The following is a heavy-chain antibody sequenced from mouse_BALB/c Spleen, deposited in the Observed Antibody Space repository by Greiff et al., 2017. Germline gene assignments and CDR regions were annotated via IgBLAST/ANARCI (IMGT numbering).Heavy chain of an antibody. CDR3: ARDVNYAMDY. V-gene: IGHV5-15*02. Sequence: DVHLVESGGGLVQPGGSRKLSCAASGFTFSSFGMHWVRQAPEKGLEWVAYISNLAYSIYYADTVTGRFTISRENAKNTLYLEMSSLRSEDTAMYYCARDVNYAMDYWGQGTSVTVSS. J-gene: IGHJ4*01. CDR2: ISNLAYSI. CDR1: GFTFSSFG.